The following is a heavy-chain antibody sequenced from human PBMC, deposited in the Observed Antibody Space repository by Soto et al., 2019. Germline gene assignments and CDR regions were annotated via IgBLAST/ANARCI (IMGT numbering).Heavy chain of an antibody. CDR1: GYSFTSYW. CDR3: ARRYSGSYGRVGDAFDI. J-gene: IGHJ3*02. D-gene: IGHD1-26*01. V-gene: IGHV5-51*01. Sequence: PGESLKISCKGSGYSFTSYWIGWVRQMPGKGLEWMGIIYPGDSDTRYSPSFQGQVTISADKSISTAYLQWSSLKASDTAMYYCARRYSGSYGRVGDAFDIWGQGXMVTV. CDR2: IYPGDSDT.